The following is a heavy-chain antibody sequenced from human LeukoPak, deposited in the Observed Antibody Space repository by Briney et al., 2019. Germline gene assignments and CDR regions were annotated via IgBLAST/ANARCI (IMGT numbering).Heavy chain of an antibody. Sequence: ASETLSLTCTVSGGSISSYYWSWIRQPPGKGLEWIGYIYYSGSTYYNPSLKSRVTISVDTSKNQFSLKLSSVTAADTAVYYCARETVTGDLSSDYWGQGTLVTVSS. V-gene: IGHV4-30-4*01. CDR3: ARETVTGDLSSDY. D-gene: IGHD7-27*01. J-gene: IGHJ4*02. CDR2: IYYSGST. CDR1: GGSISSYY.